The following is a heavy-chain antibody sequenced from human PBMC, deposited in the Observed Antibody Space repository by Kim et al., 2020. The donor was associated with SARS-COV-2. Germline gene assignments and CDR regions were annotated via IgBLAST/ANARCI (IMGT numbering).Heavy chain of an antibody. D-gene: IGHD5-12*01. CDR3: ARDLRGPEMATIKGGAFDI. V-gene: IGHV3-30*04. J-gene: IGHJ3*02. CDR2: ISYDGSNK. Sequence: GGSLRLSCAASGFTFSSYAMHWVRQAPGKGLEWVAVISYDGSNKYYADSVKGRFTISRENSKNTLYLQMNSLRAEDTAVYYCARDLRGPEMATIKGGAFDIWGQGTMVTVSS. CDR1: GFTFSSYA.